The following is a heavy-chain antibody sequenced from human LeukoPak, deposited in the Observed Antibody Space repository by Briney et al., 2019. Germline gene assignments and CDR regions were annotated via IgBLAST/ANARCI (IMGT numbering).Heavy chain of an antibody. CDR1: GYTFTTYY. D-gene: IGHD3-22*01. CDR2: INPSGGST. Sequence: RASVKVSCKASGYTFTTYYMHWVRQAPGQGLEWMGLINPSGGSTSYAQKFQGRVTMTRDTSTSTVYMELSSLRSEDTAVYYCARAPYDSSGSTTDYYYYGMDVWSQGTTVTVSS. V-gene: IGHV1-46*01. CDR3: ARAPYDSSGSTTDYYYYGMDV. J-gene: IGHJ6*02.